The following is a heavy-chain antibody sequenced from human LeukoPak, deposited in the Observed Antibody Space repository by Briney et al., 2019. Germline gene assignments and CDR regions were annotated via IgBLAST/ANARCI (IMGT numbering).Heavy chain of an antibody. D-gene: IGHD6-13*01. CDR3: ARAKDSSSLPIH. Sequence: ASVKVSCKASGYTLTCYYMHWVRQAPGQGLEWMGWINPNSGGTNYAQKFQGRVTMTRDTSISTAYMELSRLRSDDTAVYYCARAKDSSSLPIHWGQGTLVTVSS. V-gene: IGHV1-2*02. CDR1: GYTLTCYY. J-gene: IGHJ4*02. CDR2: INPNSGGT.